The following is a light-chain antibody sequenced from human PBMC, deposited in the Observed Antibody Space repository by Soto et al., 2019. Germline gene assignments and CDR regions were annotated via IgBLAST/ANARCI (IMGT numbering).Light chain of an antibody. CDR2: KAS. CDR1: QTISSW. V-gene: IGKV1-5*03. Sequence: DIQMTQSPSTLSASVGDRVTITCRASQTISSWLAWYQQRPGRAPKLLIYKASNLESGVPSRFSGSGSGTEFTLTISSLQPDDFGRYYCQQYKSYSLTFGGGTKVEIK. CDR3: QQYKSYSLT. J-gene: IGKJ4*01.